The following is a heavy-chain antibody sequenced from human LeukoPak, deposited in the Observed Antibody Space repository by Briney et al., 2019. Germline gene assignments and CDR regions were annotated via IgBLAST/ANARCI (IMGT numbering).Heavy chain of an antibody. Sequence: SETLSLTCTVSGXSISSYYWNWIRQPPGKGLEWIGYIYYSGNTNYNPSLKSRVTISVDTSKNQFSLKLSSVTAADTAVYYCATDNSYGSGSYYTWGQGTLVTVSS. CDR2: IYYSGNT. CDR3: ATDNSYGSGSYYT. D-gene: IGHD3-10*01. J-gene: IGHJ4*02. V-gene: IGHV4-59*01. CDR1: GXSISSYY.